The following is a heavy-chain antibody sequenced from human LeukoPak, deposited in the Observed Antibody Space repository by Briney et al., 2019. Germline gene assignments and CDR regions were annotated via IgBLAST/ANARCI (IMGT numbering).Heavy chain of an antibody. CDR2: IHYSGST. J-gene: IGHJ4*02. CDR1: GGSISSYY. CDR3: ARNYDFWSGYLDY. Sequence: SENLSLTCTVSGGSISSYYWSWIRQPPGKGLEWIGYIHYSGSTNNNPSLKSRVTISVDTSKNQFSLKLTSVTAADTAVYYCARNYDFWSGYLDYWGQGTLVTVSS. D-gene: IGHD3-3*01. V-gene: IGHV4-59*01.